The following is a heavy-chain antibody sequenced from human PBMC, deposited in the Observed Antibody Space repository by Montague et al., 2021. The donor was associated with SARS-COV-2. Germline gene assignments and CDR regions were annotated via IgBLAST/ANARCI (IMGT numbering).Heavy chain of an antibody. J-gene: IGHJ4*02. CDR1: GFIVSGNY. Sequence: SLSLSWAASGFIVSGNYMSWVRQAPGKGLGWVSVIYTGGTTFYAGSVKGRFTISRHNADNTLYLQMNSLRDDDTAVHYCAAGIGNNALAYWGQGTLVTVSS. V-gene: IGHV3-53*04. CDR3: AAGIGNNALAY. CDR2: IYTGGTT. D-gene: IGHD1-14*01.